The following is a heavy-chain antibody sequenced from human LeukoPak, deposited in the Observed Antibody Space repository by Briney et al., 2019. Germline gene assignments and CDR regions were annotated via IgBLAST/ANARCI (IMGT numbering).Heavy chain of an antibody. CDR2: FDPEDGET. CDR3: ATPPSNDYDDRNLPHY. Sequence: ASVKVSRKVSGYTLTELSMHWVRQAAGKGLEWMGGFDPEDGETIYAQKFQGRVTMTEDTSTDTAYMELSSLRSEDAAVYYCATPPSNDYDDRNLPHYWGQGTLVTVSS. V-gene: IGHV1-24*01. J-gene: IGHJ4*02. D-gene: IGHD4-17*01. CDR1: GYTLTELS.